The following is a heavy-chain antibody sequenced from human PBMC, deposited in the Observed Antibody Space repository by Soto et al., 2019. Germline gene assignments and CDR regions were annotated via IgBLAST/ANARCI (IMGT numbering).Heavy chain of an antibody. Sequence: QVQLQQWGAGLLKPSETLSLTCAVYGGSFSGYYWSWIRQPPGKGLEWIGEINHSGSTNYNPSLKSRVTISVDTSKNQSSLKLSSVTAADTAVYYCARDYWADDAFDIWGQGTMVTVSS. CDR1: GGSFSGYY. CDR2: INHSGST. D-gene: IGHD2-8*02. CDR3: ARDYWADDAFDI. V-gene: IGHV4-34*01. J-gene: IGHJ3*02.